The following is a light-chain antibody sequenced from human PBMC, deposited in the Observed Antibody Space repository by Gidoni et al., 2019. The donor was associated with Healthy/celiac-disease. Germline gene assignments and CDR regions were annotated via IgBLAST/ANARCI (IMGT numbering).Light chain of an antibody. CDR2: GAS. Sequence: IVFPPSPGTLSLSPGERATLSCRASQSVSSSYLAWYQQKPGQAPRLLNSGASSSATGIPDRFSGSGSGTDFTLTISRLEPEDFAVYYCQQYGSSPVTFGQGTKVEIK. V-gene: IGKV3-20*01. CDR3: QQYGSSPVT. J-gene: IGKJ1*01. CDR1: QSVSSSY.